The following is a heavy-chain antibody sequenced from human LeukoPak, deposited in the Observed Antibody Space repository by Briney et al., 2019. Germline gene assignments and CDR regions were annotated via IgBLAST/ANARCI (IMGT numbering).Heavy chain of an antibody. D-gene: IGHD5-24*01. J-gene: IGHJ3*02. V-gene: IGHV4-61*02. CDR3: ARQIVVQRWPQFAPLYAFDI. CDR1: GGSISSGSYY. CDR2: IYTSGST. Sequence: PSQTLSLTCTVSGGSISSGSYYWGWIRQPAGKGLEWIGRIYTSGSTNYNPSLKSRVTISVDTSKNPFSLKLSSVTAADTTVYYCARQIVVQRWPQFAPLYAFDIWGQGTMVTVFS.